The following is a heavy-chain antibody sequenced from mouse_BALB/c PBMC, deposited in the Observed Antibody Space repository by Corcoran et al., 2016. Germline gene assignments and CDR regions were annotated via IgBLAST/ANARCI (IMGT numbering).Heavy chain of an antibody. J-gene: IGHJ4*01. CDR3: ASYGNYDAMDY. V-gene: IGHV1-18*01. D-gene: IGHD2-1*01. CDR1: GYTFTEYT. Sequence: EVQLQQSGPELVKPGASVRISCKTSGYTFTEYTMHWVKQSHGKSLEWTGGINPNNGGTSYNQKFKGKATLTVDKSSSTAYMELRSLTSEDSAVYYCASYGNYDAMDYWGQGTSVTVSS. CDR2: INPNNGGT.